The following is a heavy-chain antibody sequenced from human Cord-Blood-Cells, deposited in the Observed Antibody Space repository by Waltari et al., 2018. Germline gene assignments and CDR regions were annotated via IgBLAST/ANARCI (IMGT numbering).Heavy chain of an antibody. CDR3: ARHAVAAAAYDY. CDR2: IWYDGSNK. D-gene: IGHD6-13*01. V-gene: IGHV3-33*01. CDR1: GFTFSSYG. Sequence: QVQLVESGGGVVQPGRSLSLSCAASGFTFSSYGMHWVRQAPGKGLEWVAVIWYDGSNKYYADSVKGRFTISRDNSKNTLYLQMNSLRAEDTAVYYCARHAVAAAAYDYWGQGTLVTVSS. J-gene: IGHJ4*02.